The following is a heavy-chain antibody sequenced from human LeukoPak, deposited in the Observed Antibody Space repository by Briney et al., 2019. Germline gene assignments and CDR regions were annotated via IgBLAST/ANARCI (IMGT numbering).Heavy chain of an antibody. CDR1: GYTFTSYY. J-gene: IGHJ4*02. V-gene: IGHV1-46*01. CDR2: INPSGGST. CDR3: ARDLFVVVPAAIVVTFSLGY. D-gene: IGHD2-2*01. Sequence: VASVKVSCKASGYTFTSYYMHWVRQAPGQGLERMGIINPSGGSTSYAQKFQGRVTMTRDTSTSTVYMELSSLRSEDTAVYYCARDLFVVVPAAIVVTFSLGYWGQGTLVTVSS.